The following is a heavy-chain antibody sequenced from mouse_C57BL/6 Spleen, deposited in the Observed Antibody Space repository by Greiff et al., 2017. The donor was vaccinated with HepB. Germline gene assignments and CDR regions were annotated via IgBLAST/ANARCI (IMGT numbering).Heavy chain of an antibody. D-gene: IGHD1-1*01. CDR2: ISNGGGST. J-gene: IGHJ3*01. Sequence: EVKLMESGGGLVQPGGSLKLSCAASGFTFSDYYMYWVRQTPEKRLEWVAYISNGGGSTYYPDTVKGRFTISRDNAKNTLYLQMSRLKSEDTAMYYCARQEDYYGGFAYWGQGTLVTVSA. CDR3: ARQEDYYGGFAY. CDR1: GFTFSDYY. V-gene: IGHV5-12*01.